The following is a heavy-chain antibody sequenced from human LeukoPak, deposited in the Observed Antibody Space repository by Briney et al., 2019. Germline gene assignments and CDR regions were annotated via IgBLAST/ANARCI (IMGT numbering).Heavy chain of an antibody. CDR3: ARGTSTKYYDSSGYMDV. J-gene: IGHJ6*04. CDR2: IYSGGST. V-gene: IGHV3-66*01. Sequence: PGGSLRLSCAASGFTVSSNYMSWVRQAPGKGLEWVSVIYSGGSTYYADSVKGRFTISRDNAKNTLYLQMNSLRAEDTAVYYCARGTSTKYYDSSGYMDVWGKGTTVTVSS. D-gene: IGHD3-22*01. CDR1: GFTVSSNY.